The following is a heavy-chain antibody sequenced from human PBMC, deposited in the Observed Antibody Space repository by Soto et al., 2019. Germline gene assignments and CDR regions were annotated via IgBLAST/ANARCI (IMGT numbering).Heavy chain of an antibody. CDR3: AREIAVAGTDGMDV. CDR2: INPNSGGT. CDR1: GYTFTGYY. Sequence: VASVKVSCKASGYTFTGYYMHWVRRAPGQGLEWMGWINPNSGGTNYAQKFQGWVTMTRDTSISTAYMELSRLRSDDTAVYYCAREIAVAGTDGMDVWGQGTTVTVSS. D-gene: IGHD6-19*01. V-gene: IGHV1-2*04. J-gene: IGHJ6*02.